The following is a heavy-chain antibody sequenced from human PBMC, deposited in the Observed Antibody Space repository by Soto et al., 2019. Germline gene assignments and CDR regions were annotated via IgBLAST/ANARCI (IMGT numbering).Heavy chain of an antibody. V-gene: IGHV3-72*01. J-gene: IGHJ4*02. CDR1: GFTFSDHY. CDR2: IRNRPNSYTT. Sequence: PGGSLRLSCAASGFTFSDHYMDWVRQAPGKGLEWVGRIRNRPNSYTTQYAVSVKGRFAVLRDDSENLVYLQMNDLKTEDTAVYYCVRDSGRGFYFDYWGQGAQVTVSS. CDR3: VRDSGRGFYFDY. D-gene: IGHD3-10*01.